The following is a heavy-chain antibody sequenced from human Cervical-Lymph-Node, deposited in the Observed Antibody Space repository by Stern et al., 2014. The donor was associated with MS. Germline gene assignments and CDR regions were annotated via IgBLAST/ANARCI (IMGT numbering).Heavy chain of an antibody. D-gene: IGHD3-22*01. CDR3: ARDQLSYYDSSGYPGPLDY. CDR2: ISSSSSYI. J-gene: IGHJ4*02. V-gene: IGHV3-21*01. CDR1: GFTFSSYS. Sequence: EMQLVESGGGLVKPGGSLRLSCAASGFTFSSYSMNWVRQAPGQGLEWVSSISSSSSYIYYADSVKGRFTISRDNAKNSLYLQMNSLRAEDTAVYYCARDQLSYYDSSGYPGPLDYWGQGTLVTVSS.